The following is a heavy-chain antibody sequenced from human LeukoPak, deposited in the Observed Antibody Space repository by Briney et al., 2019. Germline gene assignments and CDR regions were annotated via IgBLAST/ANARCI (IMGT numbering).Heavy chain of an antibody. Sequence: SETLSLTCTVSGGSISSYYWSWIRQPPGKGLEWIGYIYYSGSTNYNPSLKSRVTISVDTSKNQFSLKLSSVTAADTAVYYCARTTTTVTTYGLINWFDPRGQGTLVTVSS. CDR3: ARTTTTVTTYGLINWFDP. CDR2: IYYSGST. CDR1: GGSISSYY. J-gene: IGHJ5*02. D-gene: IGHD4-17*01. V-gene: IGHV4-59*01.